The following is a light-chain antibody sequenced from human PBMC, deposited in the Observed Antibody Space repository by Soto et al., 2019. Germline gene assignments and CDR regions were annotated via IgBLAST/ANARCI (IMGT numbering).Light chain of an antibody. J-gene: IGKJ2*01. V-gene: IGKV4-1*01. CDR2: WAS. Sequence: DIVMTQSPDSLAVSLGERATINCKSSQSVLYSSNNKNYLAWYQQRPGQPPQLLIYWASTPEYGVPDRFSGSWSGTDFTPTITSLQDEDVAVYYWQQYESTPPTFGQGTKLEIK. CDR1: QSVLYSSNNKNY. CDR3: QQYESTPPT.